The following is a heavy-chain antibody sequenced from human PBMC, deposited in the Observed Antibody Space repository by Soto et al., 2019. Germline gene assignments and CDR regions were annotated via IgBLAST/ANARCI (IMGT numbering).Heavy chain of an antibody. CDR2: ISGSGGST. Sequence: PGGSLRLSCAASGFTFSSYAMSWVRQAPGKGLEWVSAISGSGGSTYYANSVKGRFTISRDNSKNTLYLQMNSLRAEDTAVYYCAKDLVDSGWYWGTVGYFDYWGQGTLVTVSS. CDR1: GFTFSSYA. D-gene: IGHD6-19*01. J-gene: IGHJ4*02. V-gene: IGHV3-23*01. CDR3: AKDLVDSGWYWGTVGYFDY.